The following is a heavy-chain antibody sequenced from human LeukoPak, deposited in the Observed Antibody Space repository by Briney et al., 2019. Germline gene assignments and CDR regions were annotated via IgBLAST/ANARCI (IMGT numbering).Heavy chain of an antibody. CDR2: IVGSSSTK. V-gene: IGHV3-48*04. J-gene: IGHJ4*02. CDR3: ATDSPETAAFDY. D-gene: IGHD1-1*01. CDR1: GFSFSTYS. Sequence: GGSLRLSCAASGFSFSTYSMNWVRQAPGKGLEWVSYIVGSSSTKYYADSVKGRFTISRDNAKTSLYLQMDSLRAEDTAVYYCATDSPETAAFDYWGQGTLVTVSS.